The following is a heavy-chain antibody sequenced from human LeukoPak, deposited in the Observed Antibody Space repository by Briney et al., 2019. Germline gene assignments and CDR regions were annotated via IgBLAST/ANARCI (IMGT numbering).Heavy chain of an antibody. CDR3: AREACGGDCYNYYFDY. CDR2: INSDGSST. V-gene: IGHV3-74*01. J-gene: IGHJ4*02. CDR1: GFTFSSYW. Sequence: GGSLRLSCAASGFTFSSYWMHCVRQAPGKGLVWVSRINSDGSSTSYADSVKGRFTISRDNAKNTLYLQMNSLRAEDTAVYYCAREACGGDCYNYYFDYWGQGTLVTVSS. D-gene: IGHD2-21*02.